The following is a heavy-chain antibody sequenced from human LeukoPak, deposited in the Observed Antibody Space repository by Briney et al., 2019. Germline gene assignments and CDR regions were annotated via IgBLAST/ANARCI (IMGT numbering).Heavy chain of an antibody. D-gene: IGHD5-12*01. CDR2: INHSGST. Sequence: SETLSLTCAVYGGSFSGYYWSWIRQPPGKGLEWIGEINHSGSTNYNPSLKSRVTISVDTSKNQFSLKLSSVTAADTAVYYCARGRRATRLGFDPWGQGTLVTVSS. V-gene: IGHV4-34*01. CDR3: ARGRRATRLGFDP. CDR1: GGSFSGYY. J-gene: IGHJ5*02.